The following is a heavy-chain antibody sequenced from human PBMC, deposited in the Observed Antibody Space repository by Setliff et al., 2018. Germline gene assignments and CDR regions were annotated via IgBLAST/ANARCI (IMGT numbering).Heavy chain of an antibody. CDR3: ARDYLGCSGGSCYENGMDV. Sequence: ASVKVSCKASGYTFTNYGVTWVRQAPGQGLEWMGWIGAYNGNTYNAQKLQGRVTMTTDTSTSTAYMELRSLRSDDTAVYYCARDYLGCSGGSCYENGMDVWGQGTTVTVSS. D-gene: IGHD2-15*01. CDR1: GYTFTNYG. J-gene: IGHJ6*02. CDR2: IGAYNGNT. V-gene: IGHV1-18*01.